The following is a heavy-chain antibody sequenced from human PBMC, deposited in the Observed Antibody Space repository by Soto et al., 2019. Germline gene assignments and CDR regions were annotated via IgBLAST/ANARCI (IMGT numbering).Heavy chain of an antibody. CDR3: ARDLLVDTAMVGYYYGMDV. CDR1: GYTFTGYY. D-gene: IGHD5-18*01. Sequence: GASVKVSCKASGYTFTGYYMHWVRQAPGQGLEWMGWINPNSGGTNYAQKIQGWVTMTRDTSISTAYMELSRLRSDDTAVYYCARDLLVDTAMVGYYYGMDVWGQGTTVTSP. V-gene: IGHV1-2*04. J-gene: IGHJ6*02. CDR2: INPNSGGT.